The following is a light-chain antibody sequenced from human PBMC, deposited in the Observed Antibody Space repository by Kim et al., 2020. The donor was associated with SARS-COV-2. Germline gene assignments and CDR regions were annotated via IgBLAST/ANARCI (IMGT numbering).Light chain of an antibody. CDR3: QQYHTYPLT. Sequence: DIQMTQSPSTLSASVGDRVTITCRASQYVGTLLAWFHQKPGKAPKLLIHTTSTLEGGVPSRFSGSGFGTEFTLTISSLQADDFATYYCQQYHTYPLTFGGGTTLEI. J-gene: IGKJ4*01. V-gene: IGKV1-5*03. CDR1: QYVGTL. CDR2: TTS.